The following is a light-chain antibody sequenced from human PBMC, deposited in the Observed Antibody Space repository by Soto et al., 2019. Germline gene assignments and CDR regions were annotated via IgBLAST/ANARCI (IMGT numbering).Light chain of an antibody. V-gene: IGKV3-15*01. CDR2: GAS. CDR3: QQYNNWPLT. J-gene: IGKJ4*01. CDR1: QSVSSN. Sequence: EIVMTQSPATLSVSPGERATLSCRASQSVSSNLAWYQQKPGQAPRLLIYGASTRATGIPARFSGSGSGTEFTLTISSLQSEDLAVYDCQQYNNWPLTVGGGTKV.